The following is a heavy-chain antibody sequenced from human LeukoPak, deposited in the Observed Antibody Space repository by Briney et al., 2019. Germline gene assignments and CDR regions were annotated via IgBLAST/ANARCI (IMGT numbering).Heavy chain of an antibody. CDR3: ARLSVIVGSTLEYYYYYMDV. CDR2: INHSGST. D-gene: IGHD1-26*01. CDR1: DESFSGYF. Sequence: SETLSLTCVVYDESFSGYFWSWIRQPPGKGLEWIGEINHSGSTNYNPSLKSRVTISADKSKNQVSLKLTSVTAADTAVYYCARLSVIVGSTLEYYYYYMDVWGQGTTVTVSS. J-gene: IGHJ6*03. V-gene: IGHV4-34*01.